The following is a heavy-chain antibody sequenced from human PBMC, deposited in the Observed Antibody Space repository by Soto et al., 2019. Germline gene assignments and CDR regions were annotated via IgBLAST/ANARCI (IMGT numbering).Heavy chain of an antibody. V-gene: IGHV3-64D*08. Sequence: AGGSLRLSCSASGFTFSSYAMHWVRQAPGKGLEYVSAISSNGGSTYYADSVKGRFTISRDNSKNTLYLQMSSLRAEDTAVYYCVKVMRRGIQLWFSNFDYWGQGTLVTVSS. CDR1: GFTFSSYA. CDR2: ISSNGGST. CDR3: VKVMRRGIQLWFSNFDY. J-gene: IGHJ4*02. D-gene: IGHD5-18*01.